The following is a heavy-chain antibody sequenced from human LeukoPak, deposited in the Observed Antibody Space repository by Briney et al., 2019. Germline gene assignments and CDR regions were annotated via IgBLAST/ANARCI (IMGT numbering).Heavy chain of an antibody. V-gene: IGHV4-39*01. D-gene: IGHD5-12*01. Sequence: SETLSLTCTVSGGSSSSSSYYWGWIRQPPGKGLEWIGSIYYSGSTYFNPSLKSRVTISGDTSKNQFSLKLSSVTAADTAVYYCARLGVATPFDYWGQGTLVTVSS. CDR2: IYYSGST. J-gene: IGHJ4*02. CDR3: ARLGVATPFDY. CDR1: GGSSSSSSYY.